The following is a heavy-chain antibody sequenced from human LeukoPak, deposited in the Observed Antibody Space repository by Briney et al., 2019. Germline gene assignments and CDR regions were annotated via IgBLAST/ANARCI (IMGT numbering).Heavy chain of an antibody. CDR1: GIDVSSNY. V-gene: IGHV3-66*01. CDR3: AREVGA. J-gene: IGHJ5*02. Sequence: GGSLRLSCTVSGIDVSSNYISWVRQAPGKGLEWVSVTYVSGDTYYADSVKGRFIVSRDNSKNTLYLEMNSLRVEDTGVYYCAREVGAWGQGTLVTVSS. D-gene: IGHD1-26*01. CDR2: TYVSGDT.